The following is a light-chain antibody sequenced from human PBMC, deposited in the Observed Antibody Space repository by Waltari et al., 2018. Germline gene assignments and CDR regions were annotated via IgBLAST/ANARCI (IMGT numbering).Light chain of an antibody. CDR3: QQYKSYKT. V-gene: IGKV1-5*01. CDR2: HAS. J-gene: IGKJ1*01. Sequence: DTQMTQSPSTLSASVGDTVTITCRASQSISSWLAWYQQKPGKAPKLLIFHASSLESGVPSRFSGGGSGTEFTLTISSLQPDDFATYYCQQYKSYKTFGQGTRVEIK. CDR1: QSISSW.